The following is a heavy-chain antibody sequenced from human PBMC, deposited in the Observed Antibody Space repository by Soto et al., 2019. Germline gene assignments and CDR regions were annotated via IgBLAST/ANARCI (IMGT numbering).Heavy chain of an antibody. CDR2: ITPIFGTA. CDR1: GGTFSSYA. V-gene: IGHV1-69*13. Sequence: SVKVSCKASGGTFSSYAISWVRQAPGQGLEWMGGITPIFGTANYAQKFQGRVTTTADESTSTAYMELSSLRSEDTAVYYCARGGLRLGELSPDAFDIWGQGTMVTVSS. CDR3: ARGGLRLGELSPDAFDI. D-gene: IGHD3-16*02. J-gene: IGHJ3*02.